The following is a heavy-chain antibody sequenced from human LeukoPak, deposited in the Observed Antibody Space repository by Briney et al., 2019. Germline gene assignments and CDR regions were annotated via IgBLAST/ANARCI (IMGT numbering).Heavy chain of an antibody. Sequence: GALRLSCAASGFTFSTYSMNWVRQAPGKGRDWVSYISSSSTTINYADSVKGRFTISRDNAKNSLYLQMNSLRDEDTAVYYCVRDRGGYSEFDYWGQGTLVTVSS. V-gene: IGHV3-48*02. D-gene: IGHD5-18*01. CDR1: GFTFSTYS. J-gene: IGHJ4*02. CDR2: ISSSSTTI. CDR3: VRDRGGYSEFDY.